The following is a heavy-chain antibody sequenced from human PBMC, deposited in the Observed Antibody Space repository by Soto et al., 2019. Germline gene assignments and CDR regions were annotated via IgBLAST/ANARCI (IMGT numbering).Heavy chain of an antibody. CDR3: AKDRWGSIATGSSFES. Sequence: GGSLRLSCAASGFTFSSYAMSWVRQAPGKGLEWVSGISDSGGSTYYGDSVRGRFTISRDNSKTTLYLQMSSLRAEDTAVYFCAKDRWGSIATGSSFESWGQGALVTVSS. CDR1: GFTFSSYA. CDR2: ISDSGGST. J-gene: IGHJ4*02. D-gene: IGHD6-25*01. V-gene: IGHV3-23*01.